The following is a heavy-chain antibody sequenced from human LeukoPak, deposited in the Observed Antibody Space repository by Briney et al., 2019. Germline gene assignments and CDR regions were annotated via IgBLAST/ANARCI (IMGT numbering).Heavy chain of an antibody. CDR3: ARVLPVASRDY. CDR2: IKQDGSDK. CDR1: GFTFSTYW. V-gene: IGHV3-7*01. J-gene: IGHJ4*02. D-gene: IGHD2-2*01. Sequence: PGGSLRLSCAASGFTFSTYWMSWVRQAPGKGLEWVANIKQDGSDKFYVDSVKGRFTISRDNAKNSMYLQMNSLRAEDTAVYYSARVLPVASRDYWGQGTLVTVSS.